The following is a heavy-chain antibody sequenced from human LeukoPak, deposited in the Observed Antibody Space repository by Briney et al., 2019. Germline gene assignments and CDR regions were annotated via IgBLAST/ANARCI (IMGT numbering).Heavy chain of an antibody. CDR3: ATLGGHSLAAQNGY. J-gene: IGHJ4*02. CDR1: GYTFTVCF. Sequence: ASVKVSCKASGYTFTVCFMHWVRQAPGQGLEWMGWINPSNGGTHYAQRFQGRVTMTRDSSISTAYMELSRLTSDDTAVYYCATLGGHSLAAQNGYWGQGTLVTVSS. CDR2: INPSNGGT. V-gene: IGHV1-2*02. D-gene: IGHD3-16*01.